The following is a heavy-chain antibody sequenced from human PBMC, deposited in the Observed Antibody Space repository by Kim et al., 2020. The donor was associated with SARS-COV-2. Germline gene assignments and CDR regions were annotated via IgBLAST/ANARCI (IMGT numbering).Heavy chain of an antibody. D-gene: IGHD1-26*01. V-gene: IGHV3-23*03. CDR1: GFTFSSYA. J-gene: IGHJ4*02. CDR2: IYSGGSST. CDR3: AKEGGSYFDY. Sequence: GGSLRLSCAASGFTFSSYAMSWVRQAPGKGLEWVSVIYSGGSSTYYADSVKGRFTISRDNSKNTLYLQMNSLRAEDRAVYYCAKEGGSYFDYWGQGTLVTVSS.